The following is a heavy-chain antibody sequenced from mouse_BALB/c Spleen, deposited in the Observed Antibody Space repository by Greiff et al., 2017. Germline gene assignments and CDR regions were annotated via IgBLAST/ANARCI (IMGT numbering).Heavy chain of an antibody. CDR1: GFNIKDTY. CDR2: IDPANGNT. V-gene: IGHV14-3*02. J-gene: IGHJ2*01. Sequence: EVQLQQSGAELVKPGASVKLSCTASGFNIKDTYMHWVKQRPEQGLEWIGRIDPANGNTKYDPKFQGKATITADTSSNTAYLQLSSLTSEDTAVYYCARTYYYGSSYRYYFDYWGQGTTLTVSS. D-gene: IGHD1-1*01. CDR3: ARTYYYGSSYRYYFDY.